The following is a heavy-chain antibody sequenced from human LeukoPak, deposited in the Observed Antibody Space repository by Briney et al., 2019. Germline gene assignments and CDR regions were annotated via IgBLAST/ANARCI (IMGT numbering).Heavy chain of an antibody. CDR3: ASHYDYVWGSYRYWFFDI. Sequence: GGSLRLSCAASGFTFSSYSMNWVRQAPGKGLEWVSSISSSSSYIYYADSVKGRFTISRDNAKNSLYLQMNSLRAEDTAVYYCASHYDYVWGSYRYWFFDIWGQGTMVTVSS. J-gene: IGHJ3*02. CDR2: ISSSSSYI. D-gene: IGHD3-16*02. CDR1: GFTFSSYS. V-gene: IGHV3-21*01.